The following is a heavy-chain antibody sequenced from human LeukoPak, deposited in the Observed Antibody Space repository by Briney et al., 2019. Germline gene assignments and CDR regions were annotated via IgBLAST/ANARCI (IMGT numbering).Heavy chain of an antibody. CDR2: ISWNSGTT. J-gene: IGHJ3*01. D-gene: IGHD2-8*01. CDR1: GFTFDDYA. V-gene: IGHV3-9*03. CDR3: AKARILGYCTSPVCLDAFDL. Sequence: PGGSLRLTCAASGFTFDDYAMHWVRQVPGKGLEWVSGISWNSGTTGYVDSVKGRFIISRDNAKNFLYLQMNSLRPADMALYYCAKARILGYCTSPVCLDAFDLWGQGTMVSVSS.